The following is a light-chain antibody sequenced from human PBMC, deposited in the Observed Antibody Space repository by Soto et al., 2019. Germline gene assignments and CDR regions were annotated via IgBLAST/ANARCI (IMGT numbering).Light chain of an antibody. CDR1: SSDVGGYNY. CDR3: CSYTGSGALWV. Sequence: QSALTQPASVSGSPGQSITISCTGTSSDVGGYNYVSWYQQHPGKAPKLMIYEVSNRPSGVSNRFSGSTSGNTASLTISGLQPDDESHYYCCSYTGSGALWVFGGGTKVTVL. V-gene: IGLV2-14*01. CDR2: EVS. J-gene: IGLJ3*02.